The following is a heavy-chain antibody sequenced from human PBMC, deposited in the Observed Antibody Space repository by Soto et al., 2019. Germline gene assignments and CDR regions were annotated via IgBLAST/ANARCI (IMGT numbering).Heavy chain of an antibody. J-gene: IGHJ4*02. CDR3: ARDTGALAA. CDR1: GFTFSSYA. Sequence: QVQLVESGGGVVQPGRSLRLSCAASGFTFSSYAMHWVRQAPGKGLEWVAVISYDGSNKYYADSVKGRFTISRDNSKNTLYLQMNSLRAEDTAVYYCARDTGALAAWGQGTLVTVSS. V-gene: IGHV3-30-3*01. CDR2: ISYDGSNK. D-gene: IGHD1-26*01.